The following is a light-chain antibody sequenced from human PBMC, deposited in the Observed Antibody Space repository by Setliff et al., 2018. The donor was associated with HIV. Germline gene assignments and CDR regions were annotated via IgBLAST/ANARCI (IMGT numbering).Light chain of an antibody. V-gene: IGLV2-14*01. CDR2: EVR. CDR1: SSDVGGYNY. CDR3: SSYAITNTLP. Sequence: SVLAQPASVSGSPGQSITISCTGTSSDVGGYNYVSWYQQHPGKAPKLIIYEVRNRPSGVSNRFSGSKSGNTASLTISGLQAEDEGDYCCSSYAITNTLPFGTGTKVTVL. J-gene: IGLJ1*01.